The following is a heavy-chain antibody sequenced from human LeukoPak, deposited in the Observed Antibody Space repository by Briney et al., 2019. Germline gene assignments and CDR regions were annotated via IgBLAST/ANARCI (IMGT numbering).Heavy chain of an antibody. D-gene: IGHD4-23*01. CDR1: GGTFSSYA. CDR2: IIPIFGTA. CDR3: ARRGRLAGTTVASSAFDI. Sequence: SVKVSCKASGGTFSSYAISWVRQAPGQGLEWMGGIIPIFGTANYAQKFQGRVTITADESTSTAYMELSSLRSEDTAVYYCARRGRLAGTTVASSAFDIWGQGTMVTVSS. V-gene: IGHV1-69*01. J-gene: IGHJ3*02.